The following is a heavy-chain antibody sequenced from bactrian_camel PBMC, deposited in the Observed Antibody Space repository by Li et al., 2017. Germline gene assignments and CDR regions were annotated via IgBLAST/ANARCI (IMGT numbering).Heavy chain of an antibody. CDR2: IKSDGAT. CDR1: GYPDYGEYC. Sequence: VQLVESGGGSVEAGGSLRLSCVASGYPDYGEYCMGWFRQGAGKQREQREGIGVIKSDGATNYAHQFEGRFTISKDNAKNTLYLQMNSLTPGDTAMYYCTARYVFGLGACSGVGGLGFWGQGTQVTVS. V-gene: IGHV3S53*01. D-gene: IGHD1*01. J-gene: IGHJ6*01. CDR3: TARYVFGLGACSGVGGLGF.